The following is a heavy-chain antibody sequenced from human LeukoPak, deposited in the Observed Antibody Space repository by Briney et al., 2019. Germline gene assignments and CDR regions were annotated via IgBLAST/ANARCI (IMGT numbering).Heavy chain of an antibody. CDR1: GGSISSSSYY. CDR3: ASSEVDYYDSSGYSSVPNVGPHYFDY. Sequence: PSETLSLTCTVSGGSISSSSYYWSWIRQPPGKGLEWIGYIYYSGSTNYNPSLKSRVTISVDTSKNQFSLKLSSVTAADTAVYYCASSEVDYYDSSGYSSVPNVGPHYFDYWGQGTLVTVSS. J-gene: IGHJ4*02. D-gene: IGHD3-22*01. V-gene: IGHV4-61*05. CDR2: IYYSGST.